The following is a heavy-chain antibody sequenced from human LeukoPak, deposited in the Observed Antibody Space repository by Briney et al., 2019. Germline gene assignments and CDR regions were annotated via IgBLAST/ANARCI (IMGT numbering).Heavy chain of an antibody. V-gene: IGHV3-23*01. CDR3: AKGSPHQYSSGWPSNFDS. Sequence: GGSLRLSCAASGFTFNTYAMTWVRQAPGKGLEWVSSISASGGNTYYPDSVKGRFTISRDNTKNALYLQMNSLRAEDAAVYYCAKGSPHQYSSGWPSNFDSWGQGTLVTVSS. D-gene: IGHD6-25*01. CDR2: ISASGGNT. J-gene: IGHJ4*02. CDR1: GFTFNTYA.